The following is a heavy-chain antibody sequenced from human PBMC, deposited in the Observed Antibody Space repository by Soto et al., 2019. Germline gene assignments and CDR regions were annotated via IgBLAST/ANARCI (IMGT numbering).Heavy chain of an antibody. D-gene: IGHD3-22*01. J-gene: IGHJ4*02. CDR3: ARGETRHSSLSVY. Sequence: EVQLVESGGGLVQPGGSLRLSCAASGFTFSSYWMHWVRQAPGKGLVWVSCINTDGSSTSYADSVKGRFTISRDNAENTLYLQMNSLTAEDTAVYYCARGETRHSSLSVYWGQGTLVTVAS. V-gene: IGHV3-74*01. CDR1: GFTFSSYW. CDR2: INTDGSST.